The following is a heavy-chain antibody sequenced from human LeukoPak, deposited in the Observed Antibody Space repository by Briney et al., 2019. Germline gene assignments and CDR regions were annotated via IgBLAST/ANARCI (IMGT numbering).Heavy chain of an antibody. J-gene: IGHJ6*03. V-gene: IGHV1-8*01. CDR3: ARWALVPAASYYMDV. CDR1: GYTFTSYD. Sequence: ASVKVSCKASGYTFTSYDINWVRQATGQGLEWRGWMNPNSGNTGYAQKFQGRVTMTRNTSISTAYMELSSLRSEDTAVYYCARWALVPAASYYMDVWGKGTTVTVSS. CDR2: MNPNSGNT. D-gene: IGHD2-2*01.